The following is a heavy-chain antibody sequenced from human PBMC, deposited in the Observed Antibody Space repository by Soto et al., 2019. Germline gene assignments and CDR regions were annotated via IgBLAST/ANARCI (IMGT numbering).Heavy chain of an antibody. J-gene: IGHJ4*02. Sequence: ASVKVSCKAAGYTFTTYYMHWVRQAPGQGLEWTGVIDPTHGSTTYAQKFQGRVTMTGDTSTNTVYMELSSLKSEDTAVYYCARVPYDTTGYYAFWGQGTLVTVSS. CDR2: IDPTHGST. D-gene: IGHD3-22*01. CDR1: GYTFTTYY. CDR3: ARVPYDTTGYYAF. V-gene: IGHV1-46*01.